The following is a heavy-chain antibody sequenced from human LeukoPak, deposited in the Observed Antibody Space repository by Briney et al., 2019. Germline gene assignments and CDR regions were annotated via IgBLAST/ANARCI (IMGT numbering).Heavy chain of an antibody. Sequence: QPGRSLRLACAASGFTFSSDWMHSVCQAPGKGLVWVSRINSDGSSTSSADSVKGRFTISRDNAKNTLYLQMNSLRAEDTAEYSCARGYCTNGVCFPFGYWGQGTLVTVSS. CDR3: ARGYCTNGVCFPFGY. D-gene: IGHD2-8*01. V-gene: IGHV3-74*01. CDR1: GFTFSSDW. J-gene: IGHJ4*02. CDR2: INSDGSST.